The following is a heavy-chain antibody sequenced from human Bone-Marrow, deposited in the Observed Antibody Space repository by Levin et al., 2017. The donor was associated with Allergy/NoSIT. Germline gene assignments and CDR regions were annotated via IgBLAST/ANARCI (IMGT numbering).Heavy chain of an antibody. CDR1: GFSFGEYS. Sequence: GGSLRLSCTASGFSFGEYSMNWVRQAPGKGLEWVSSISHKGSWTYTAGSMRGRFTISRDNANNLLFLQMDTVRVEDSAVYYCAGISSSSVAFDFWGQGTLVTVSS. CDR2: ISHKGSWT. V-gene: IGHV3-21*01. CDR3: AGISSSSVAFDF. J-gene: IGHJ3*01. D-gene: IGHD6-6*01.